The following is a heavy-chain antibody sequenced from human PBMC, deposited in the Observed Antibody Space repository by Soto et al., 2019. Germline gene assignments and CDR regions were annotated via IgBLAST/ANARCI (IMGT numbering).Heavy chain of an antibody. J-gene: IGHJ4*02. D-gene: IGHD2-15*01. V-gene: IGHV1-3*01. CDR3: ASVLPHSNTCLEY. CDR2: VKVGKSDT. CDR1: GNTFTGDS. Sequence: QVQLVQSGTEVQMPGASVKISCKASGNTFTGDSLHWLRQAPGQSLEWMGWVKVGKSDTKYSQKFQGRVTFTKDTSATTAYMELSGLRSEDTAVYYCASVLPHSNTCLEYWGQGTLVTVSS.